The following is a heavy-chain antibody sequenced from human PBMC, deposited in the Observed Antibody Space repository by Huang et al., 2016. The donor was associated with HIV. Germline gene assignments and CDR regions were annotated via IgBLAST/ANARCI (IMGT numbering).Heavy chain of an antibody. V-gene: IGHV4-34*02. CDR1: GGSLSGSY. Sequence: QVHLQQWGAGLLKSAETLSLTCAVYGGSLSGSYWSWLRQTPGKGLEWIGEINHLGSPNYNPSLKSRVSISMDGSKKQFSLKLRSMSDADTAVYFCARDATKNPRGWFDPWGQGTLVTVAS. CDR3: ARDATKNPRGWFDP. CDR2: INHLGSP. J-gene: IGHJ5*02. D-gene: IGHD3-10*01.